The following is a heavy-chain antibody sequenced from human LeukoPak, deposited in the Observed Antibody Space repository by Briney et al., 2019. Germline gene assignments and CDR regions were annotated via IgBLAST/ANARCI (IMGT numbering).Heavy chain of an antibody. CDR2: IKQDGGEI. Sequence: GGSLRLSCAASGFPLSDYWMSWVRQAPGKGLEWVANIKQDGGEIYYVDSVKGRFTISRDNAKNSLYLQMNSLTAEDTGVYYCARDKTVGATHFDYWGQGTLVTVSS. V-gene: IGHV3-7*01. J-gene: IGHJ4*02. D-gene: IGHD1-26*01. CDR3: ARDKTVGATHFDY. CDR1: GFPLSDYW.